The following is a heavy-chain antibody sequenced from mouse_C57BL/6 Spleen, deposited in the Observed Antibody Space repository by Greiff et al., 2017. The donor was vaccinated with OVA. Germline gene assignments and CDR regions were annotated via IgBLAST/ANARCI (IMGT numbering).Heavy chain of an antibody. CDR3: ARWSYYGSSYADY. V-gene: IGHV1-50*01. Sequence: VQLQQPGAELVKPGASVKLSCKASGYTFTSYWMQWVKQRPGQGLEWIGEIDPSDSYTNYNQKFKGKATLTVDTSSSTAYMQLSSLTSEDSAVYYCARWSYYGSSYADYWGKGTTLTVSS. CDR2: IDPSDSYT. D-gene: IGHD1-1*01. J-gene: IGHJ2*01. CDR1: GYTFTSYW.